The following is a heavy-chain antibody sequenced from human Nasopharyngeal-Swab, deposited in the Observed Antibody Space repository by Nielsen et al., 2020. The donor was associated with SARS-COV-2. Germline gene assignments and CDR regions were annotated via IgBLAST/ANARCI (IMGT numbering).Heavy chain of an antibody. Sequence: ASVKVSCKASGYTFTSYGISWVRQAPGQGLEWMGWISAYNGNTNYAQKLQGRVTMTTDTSTSTAYMELRSLRSDDTAVYYCARLYCGGDCYSEDYYGMDVWGQGTTVTVS. V-gene: IGHV1-18*01. CDR2: ISAYNGNT. J-gene: IGHJ6*02. D-gene: IGHD2-21*02. CDR1: GYTFTSYG. CDR3: ARLYCGGDCYSEDYYGMDV.